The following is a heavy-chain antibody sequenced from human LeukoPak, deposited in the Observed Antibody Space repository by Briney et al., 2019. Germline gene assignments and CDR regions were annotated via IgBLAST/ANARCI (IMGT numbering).Heavy chain of an antibody. D-gene: IGHD6-25*01. J-gene: IGHJ6*03. CDR3: ARTRTPGIAASSRYYYYYYYMDV. CDR1: GGSFSGYY. V-gene: IGHV4-34*01. CDR2: INHSGST. Sequence: PSETLSLTCAVYGGSFSGYYWSWIRQPPGKGLEWIGEINHSGSTNYNPSLKSRVTISVDTSKNQFSLKLSSVTAADTAVYYCARTRTPGIAASSRYYYYYYYMDVWGKGTTVTVSS.